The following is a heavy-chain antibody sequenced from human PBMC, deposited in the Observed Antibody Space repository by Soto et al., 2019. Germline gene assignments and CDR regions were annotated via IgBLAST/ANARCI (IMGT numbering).Heavy chain of an antibody. CDR2: ISYDGSEK. D-gene: IGHD2-2*02. CDR3: AKSPNFYCSSPNCYKYYFDH. CDR1: GFTCNTYG. Sequence: FLRLSCASSGFTCNTYGMHWVRQAPGKGLEWVAVISYDGSEKYYVDSVKGRFTISKDNSKNTLYLQMNSLRPEDTAVYYCAKSPNFYCSSPNCYKYYFDHWGQGTRVTVSS. V-gene: IGHV3-30*18. J-gene: IGHJ4*02.